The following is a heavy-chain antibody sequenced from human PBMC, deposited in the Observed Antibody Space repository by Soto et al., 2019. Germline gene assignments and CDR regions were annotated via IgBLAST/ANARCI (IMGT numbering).Heavy chain of an antibody. V-gene: IGHV3-13*04. CDR2: IGTLGDT. Sequence: EVQLVESGGNWVQPGGSLRLSCAASGFTFRSYDMHWVRQATGKGLEWVSAIGTLGDTFYADSVKGRFTISRDNAKNSLFLQMSRRRAGDTAVYYCARDATFGSGRRPDWYFDLWGRGTLVAVSS. J-gene: IGHJ2*01. D-gene: IGHD3-10*01. CDR3: ARDATFGSGRRPDWYFDL. CDR1: GFTFRSYD.